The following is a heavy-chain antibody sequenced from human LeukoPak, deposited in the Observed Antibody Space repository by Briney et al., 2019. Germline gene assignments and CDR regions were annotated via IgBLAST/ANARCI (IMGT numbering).Heavy chain of an antibody. CDR2: IYYSGST. CDR3: ASLGYCSGGSCYLGTGAFDI. Sequence: SETLSLTCTVSGGSISSDYWSWIRQATGKGLEWIGFIYYSGSTNYNPSLKSRVTISVDTSKNQFSLKLSSVTAADTAVYYCASLGYCSGGSCYLGTGAFDIWGQGTMVTVSS. CDR1: GGSISSDY. J-gene: IGHJ3*02. V-gene: IGHV4-59*01. D-gene: IGHD2-15*01.